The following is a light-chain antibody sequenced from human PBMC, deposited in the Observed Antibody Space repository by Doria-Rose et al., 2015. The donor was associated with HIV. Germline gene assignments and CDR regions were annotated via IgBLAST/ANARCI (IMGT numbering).Light chain of an antibody. Sequence: TQSPGTLSLSPGERATLSCRASQRVKSSYLAWYQQKPVQAPRLLIYDAPTRATGIPDRFSGCGSGTDFTLTISRLEPEDVAVYYCQQYGTSRGTFGQGTRLEIK. CDR2: DAP. V-gene: IGKV3-20*01. CDR1: QRVKSSY. CDR3: QQYGTSRGT. J-gene: IGKJ5*01.